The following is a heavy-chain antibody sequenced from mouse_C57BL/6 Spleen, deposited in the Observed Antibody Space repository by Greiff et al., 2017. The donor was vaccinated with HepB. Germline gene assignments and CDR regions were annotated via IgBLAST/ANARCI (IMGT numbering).Heavy chain of an antibody. Sequence: EVKLVESEGGLVQPGSSMKLSCTASGFTFSDYYMAWVRQVPEKGLEWVANINYDGSSTYYLDSLKSRFIISRDNAKNILYLQMSSLKSEDTATYYCASFYYDYEEGYFDVWGTGTTVTVSS. V-gene: IGHV5-16*01. CDR1: GFTFSDYY. CDR3: ASFYYDYEEGYFDV. D-gene: IGHD2-4*01. J-gene: IGHJ1*03. CDR2: INYDGSST.